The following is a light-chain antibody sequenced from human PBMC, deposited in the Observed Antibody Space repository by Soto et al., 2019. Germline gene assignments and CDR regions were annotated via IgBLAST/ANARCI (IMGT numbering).Light chain of an antibody. CDR3: QQRSNWPPYT. CDR1: QSVSSY. Sequence: EIVLTQSPATLSLSPGERATLSCRASQSVSSYLAWYQQKPGQAPRLLIYDASNSATGIPASFSGSGSGTDFTLTISILEPEDFAVYYFQQRSNWPPYTFGQGTKLEIK. V-gene: IGKV3-11*01. J-gene: IGKJ2*01. CDR2: DAS.